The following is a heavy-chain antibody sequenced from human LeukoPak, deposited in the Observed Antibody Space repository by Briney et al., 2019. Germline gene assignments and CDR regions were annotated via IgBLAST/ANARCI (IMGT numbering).Heavy chain of an antibody. V-gene: IGHV3-64D*06. Sequence: GGSLRLSCSASGFTFSSYAMHWVRQAPGKGLECVSAISSNGGSTYYADSVKGRFTISRDNSKNTLYLQMSSLRAEDTAVYYCVKPLAVAGAGNHWGQGTLVTVSS. CDR1: GFTFSSYA. D-gene: IGHD6-19*01. CDR3: VKPLAVAGAGNH. J-gene: IGHJ5*02. CDR2: ISSNGGST.